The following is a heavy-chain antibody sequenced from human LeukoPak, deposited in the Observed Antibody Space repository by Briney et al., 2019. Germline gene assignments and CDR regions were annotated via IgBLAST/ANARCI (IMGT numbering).Heavy chain of an antibody. Sequence: GGSLRLSCAASGFSFRNSWMSWVRQAPGKGLEWAANIKQDATEIYYADSVKGRLTISRDNARKSLFLQMNILRVEDTALYYCARLNWDDGEVSGFDQWGQGILVTVSS. CDR3: ARLNWDDGEVSGFDQ. D-gene: IGHD1-26*01. V-gene: IGHV3-7*01. CDR2: IKQDATEI. CDR1: GFSFRNSW. J-gene: IGHJ5*02.